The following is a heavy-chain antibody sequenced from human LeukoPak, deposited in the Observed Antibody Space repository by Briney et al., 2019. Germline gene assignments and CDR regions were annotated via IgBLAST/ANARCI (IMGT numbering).Heavy chain of an antibody. CDR3: VRQWLVRKSPYFDY. J-gene: IGHJ4*02. V-gene: IGHV4-39*01. CDR2: IYYSGST. D-gene: IGHD6-19*01. Sequence: SETLSLTCTVSGGSISSSSYYWGWIRQPPGKGLEWIGSIYYSGSTYYSPSLKSRVTISVDTSKNQFSLKLSSVTAADTAVYYCVRQWLVRKSPYFDYWGQGTLVTVSS. CDR1: GGSISSSSYY.